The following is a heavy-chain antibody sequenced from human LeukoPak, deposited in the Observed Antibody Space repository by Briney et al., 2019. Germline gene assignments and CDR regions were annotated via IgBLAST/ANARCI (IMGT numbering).Heavy chain of an antibody. Sequence: SETLSLTCGVSGGSISSTNWGSWVRQPPVQGLEWIGEISLTGETNYNPSLNGRVTMSLDESRNQLSLHLTSVTAADTAIYYCSRESGAFCPFGYWGQGTLVIVPP. V-gene: IGHV4-4*02. D-gene: IGHD1-26*01. CDR2: ISLTGET. CDR1: GGSISSTNW. CDR3: SRESGAFCPFGY. J-gene: IGHJ4*02.